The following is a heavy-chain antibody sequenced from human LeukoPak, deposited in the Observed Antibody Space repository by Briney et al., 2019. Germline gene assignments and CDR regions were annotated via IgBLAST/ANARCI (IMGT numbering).Heavy chain of an antibody. CDR3: ARDRNTEWLRHQYYYYYGMDV. J-gene: IGHJ6*02. D-gene: IGHD5-12*01. CDR2: IIPILGIA. Sequence: GASVKVSCKASGGTFSSYAISWVRQAPGQGLEWMGRIIPILGIANYAQKFQGRVTITADKSTSTAYMELSSLRSEDTAVYYCARDRNTEWLRHQYYYYYGMDVWGQGTTVTVSS. CDR1: GGTFSSYA. V-gene: IGHV1-69*04.